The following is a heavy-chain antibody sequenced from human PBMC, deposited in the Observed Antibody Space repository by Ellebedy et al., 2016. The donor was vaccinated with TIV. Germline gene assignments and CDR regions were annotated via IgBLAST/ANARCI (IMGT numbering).Heavy chain of an antibody. Sequence: GGSLRLXXTVSGGSISSYYWSWIRQPPGKGLEWVGRIKSKTDGGTTDYAAPVKGRFTISRDDSKNTLYLQMNSLKTEDTAVYYCTSDILLWFGDDYWGQGTLVTVSS. CDR1: GGSISSYY. V-gene: IGHV3-15*01. CDR3: TSDILLWFGDDY. J-gene: IGHJ4*02. D-gene: IGHD3-10*01. CDR2: IKSKTDGGTT.